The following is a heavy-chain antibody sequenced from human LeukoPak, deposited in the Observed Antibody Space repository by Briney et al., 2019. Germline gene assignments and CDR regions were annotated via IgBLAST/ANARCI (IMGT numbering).Heavy chain of an antibody. Sequence: GGSLRLSCAASGFTFNSYGMHWVRQAPGKGLEWVAVISYDGSNKYYADSVKGRFTISRDNSKNTLYLQMNSLRAEDTTVYYCARGSKSYGDHIRSRIHYFDYWGQGTLVTVSS. J-gene: IGHJ4*02. CDR1: GFTFNSYG. CDR3: ARGSKSYGDHIRSRIHYFDY. CDR2: ISYDGSNK. D-gene: IGHD4-17*01. V-gene: IGHV3-30*03.